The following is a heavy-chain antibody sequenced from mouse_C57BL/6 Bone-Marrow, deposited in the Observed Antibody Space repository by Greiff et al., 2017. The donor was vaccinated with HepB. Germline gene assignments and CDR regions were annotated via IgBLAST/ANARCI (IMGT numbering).Heavy chain of an antibody. D-gene: IGHD1-1*01. CDR1: GYTFTSYW. J-gene: IGHJ2*01. Sequence: VKLKQPGAELVKPGASVKLSCKASGYTFTSYWMHWVKQRPGQGLEWIGMIHPNSGSTKYNEKFKGKATLTVDTSSSTAYMQLSSLTSEDSAVYYCARRITTVVAQDYWGQGTTLTVSS. CDR3: ARRITTVVAQDY. CDR2: IHPNSGST. V-gene: IGHV1-64*01.